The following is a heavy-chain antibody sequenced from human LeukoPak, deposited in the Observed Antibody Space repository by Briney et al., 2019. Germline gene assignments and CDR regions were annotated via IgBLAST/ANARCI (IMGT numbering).Heavy chain of an antibody. J-gene: IGHJ4*02. Sequence: PGGSLRLSCAASGFTFSSYSMNWVRQAPGKGLERVSYISSSSSTIYYADSVKGRFTISRDNAKNSLYLQMNSLRDEDTAVYYCARDLSGRQWLVPYYFDYWGQGTLVTVSS. CDR2: ISSSSSTI. CDR3: ARDLSGRQWLVPYYFDY. D-gene: IGHD6-19*01. V-gene: IGHV3-48*02. CDR1: GFTFSSYS.